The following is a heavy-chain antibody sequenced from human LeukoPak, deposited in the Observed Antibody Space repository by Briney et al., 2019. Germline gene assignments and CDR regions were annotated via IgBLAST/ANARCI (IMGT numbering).Heavy chain of an antibody. D-gene: IGHD6-13*01. CDR2: MSGSGGST. Sequence: GGSLRLSCAASGFTFSNYGMSWVRQAPGKGLEWVSGMSGSGGSTYYADSVKGRFTISRDNSKNTLYLQMNSLRAEDTAVYYCAKAGWYSSSWYSDYWGQGTLVTVSS. CDR1: GFTFSNYG. CDR3: AKAGWYSSSWYSDY. V-gene: IGHV3-23*01. J-gene: IGHJ4*02.